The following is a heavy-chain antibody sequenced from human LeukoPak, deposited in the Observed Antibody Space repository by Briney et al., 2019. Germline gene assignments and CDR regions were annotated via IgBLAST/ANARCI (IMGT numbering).Heavy chain of an antibody. CDR2: ISAYNGNT. CDR1: GYTFTSYG. V-gene: IGHV1-18*01. D-gene: IGHD3-9*01. Sequence: ASVKVSCKAPGYTFTSYGISWVRQAPGQGLEWMGWISAYNGNTNYAQKLQGRVTMTTDTSTSTAYMELRSLRSDDTAVYYCARERVNYDILIGYYKGAFDIWGQGTMVTVSS. CDR3: ARERVNYDILIGYYKGAFDI. J-gene: IGHJ3*02.